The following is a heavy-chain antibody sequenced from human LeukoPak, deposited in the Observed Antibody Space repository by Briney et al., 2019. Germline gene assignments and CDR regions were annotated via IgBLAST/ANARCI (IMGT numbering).Heavy chain of an antibody. CDR2: ISSSSSCI. CDR3: ARETSGYLDY. V-gene: IGHV3-21*01. D-gene: IGHD3-3*01. CDR1: GFIFSSYS. J-gene: IGHJ4*02. Sequence: GALRLSCAASGFIFSSYSMNWVRQAPGKGLEWVSSISSSSSCIHYADSVKGRFTISRDNAKNSLYLQMNSLRAEDTAVYYCARETSGYLDYWGQGTLVTVSS.